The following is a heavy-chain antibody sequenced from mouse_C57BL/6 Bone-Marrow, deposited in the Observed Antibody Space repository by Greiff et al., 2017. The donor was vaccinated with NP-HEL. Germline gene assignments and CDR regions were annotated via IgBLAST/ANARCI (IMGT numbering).Heavy chain of an antibody. CDR1: GYTFTDYY. CDR3: ARITTVVATEWYFDV. D-gene: IGHD1-1*01. CDR2: IFPGSGST. Sequence: VQGVESGPELVKPGASVKISCKASGYTFTDYYINWVKQRPGQGLEWIGWIFPGSGSTYYNEKFKGKASLTVDKSSSTAYMLLSSRTSEDSAVYFCARITTVVATEWYFDVWGTGTTVTVSS. V-gene: IGHV1-75*01. J-gene: IGHJ1*03.